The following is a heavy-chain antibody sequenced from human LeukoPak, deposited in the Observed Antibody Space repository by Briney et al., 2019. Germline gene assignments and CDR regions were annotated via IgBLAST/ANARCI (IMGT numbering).Heavy chain of an antibody. CDR1: TDSFSSHY. CDR2: ISYIGST. V-gene: IGHV4-59*11. J-gene: IGHJ3*02. CDR3: ARDLVTVTKGFDI. D-gene: IGHD4-17*01. Sequence: SETLSLTCAVSTDSFSSHYWTWIRQPPGKGLEWIGYISYIGSTNYNPSLKSRVTISIDTSKNQFSLKLSSVTAADTAVYYCARDLVTVTKGFDIWGEGTMVSVSS.